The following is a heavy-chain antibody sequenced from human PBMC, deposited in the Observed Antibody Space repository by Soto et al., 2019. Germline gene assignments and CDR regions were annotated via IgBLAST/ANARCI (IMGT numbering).Heavy chain of an antibody. Sequence: ASVKVSCEASGYTFTSYGISWVRQAPGEGLEWMGWISAYNGNTNYAQKLQGRVTMTTDTSTSTAYMELRSLRSDDTAVYYCARLGPLWYDILTGYYSDNWFDPWGQGTLVTVSS. J-gene: IGHJ5*02. CDR1: GYTFTSYG. V-gene: IGHV1-18*04. CDR3: ARLGPLWYDILTGYYSDNWFDP. D-gene: IGHD3-9*01. CDR2: ISAYNGNT.